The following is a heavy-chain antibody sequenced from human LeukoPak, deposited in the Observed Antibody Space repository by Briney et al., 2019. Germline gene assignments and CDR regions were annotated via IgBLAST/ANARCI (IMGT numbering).Heavy chain of an antibody. V-gene: IGHV4-39*01. CDR2: IYYSGST. J-gene: IGHJ5*02. D-gene: IGHD6-13*01. CDR1: GGSISSSSYY. CDR3: ARKKLWGIAAANWFDP. Sequence: SETLSLTCTVSGGSISSSSYYWGWIRQPPGKGLEWIGSIYYSGSTYYNPSLKSRVTISVDTSKNQFSLKLSSVTAADTAVYYCARKKLWGIAAANWFDPWGQGTLVTVSS.